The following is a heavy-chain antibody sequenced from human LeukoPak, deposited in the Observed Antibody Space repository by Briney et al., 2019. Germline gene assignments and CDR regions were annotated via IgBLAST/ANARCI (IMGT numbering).Heavy chain of an antibody. D-gene: IGHD2-8*01. V-gene: IGHV3-72*01. Sequence: QTGGSLRLSCAASGFTFSDYYMDWVRLAPGKGLEWVGRIKNKANSYSTEYAASVKGRFTISRDDSKNSLYLQMNSLRSEDTALYYCAKDPGYCTNGVCYTGGYFDYWGQGTLVTVSS. CDR3: AKDPGYCTNGVCYTGGYFDY. CDR2: IKNKANSYST. J-gene: IGHJ4*02. CDR1: GFTFSDYY.